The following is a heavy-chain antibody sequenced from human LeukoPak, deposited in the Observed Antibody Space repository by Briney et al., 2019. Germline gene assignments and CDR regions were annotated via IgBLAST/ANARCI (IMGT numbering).Heavy chain of an antibody. J-gene: IGHJ3*02. D-gene: IGHD2-15*01. CDR2: ISSSGSTI. V-gene: IGHV3-48*03. CDR3: ARVYCSGGSCYDAFDI. Sequence: GGSLRLSCAASGFTFSSYEMNWVRQAPGKGLEWVSYISSSGSTIYYADSVKGRFTIPRDNAKNSLYLQMNSLRAGDTAVYYCARVYCSGGSCYDAFDIWGQGTMVTVSS. CDR1: GFTFSSYE.